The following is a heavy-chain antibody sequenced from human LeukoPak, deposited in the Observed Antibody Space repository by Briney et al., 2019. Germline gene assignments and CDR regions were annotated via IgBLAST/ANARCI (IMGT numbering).Heavy chain of an antibody. J-gene: IGHJ6*02. V-gene: IGHV3-11*01. CDR2: ISSSGSTI. CDR3: ARGPGAPGSYYYYYGMDV. D-gene: IGHD3-10*01. CDR1: GFTFSDYY. Sequence: PGGSLRLSCAASGFTFSDYYMSWIRQAPGKGLEWVSYISSSGSTIYYADSVKGRFTISRDSAKNSLHLQMNSLRAEDTAVYYCARGPGAPGSYYYYYGMDVWGQGTTVTVSS.